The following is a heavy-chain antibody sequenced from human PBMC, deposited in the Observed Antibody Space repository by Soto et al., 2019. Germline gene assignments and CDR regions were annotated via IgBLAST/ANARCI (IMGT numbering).Heavy chain of an antibody. CDR2: IYRSGVT. J-gene: IGHJ5*02. Sequence: SETLSLTCYMSGDSYSISTYSWSWIRQPPGKALQWIGFIYRSGVTSYNPSLASRVSISLDRSNNQCSLKLKSVTAADTAVYFCAGMPYTSGLRFDPWGPGTLVTVS. D-gene: IGHD6-19*01. V-gene: IGHV4-30-2*01. CDR1: GDSYSISTYS. CDR3: AGMPYTSGLRFDP.